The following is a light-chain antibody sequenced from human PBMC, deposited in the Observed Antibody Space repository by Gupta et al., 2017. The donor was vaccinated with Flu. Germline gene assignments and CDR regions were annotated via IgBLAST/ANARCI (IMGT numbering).Light chain of an antibody. CDR2: KDS. CDR1: ALPKQY. J-gene: IGLJ1*01. V-gene: IGLV3-25*03. CDR3: QSADSSGTYEV. Sequence: GQTARITCSGDALPKQYAYWYQQKPGQAPVVVMYKDSERHSGIPERFSGSSSGTTVTLTIRGVQAEDEADYYCQSADSSGTYEVFGTGTKVTVL.